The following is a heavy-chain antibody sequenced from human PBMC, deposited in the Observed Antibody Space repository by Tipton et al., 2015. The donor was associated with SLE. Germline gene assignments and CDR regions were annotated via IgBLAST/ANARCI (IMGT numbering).Heavy chain of an antibody. V-gene: IGHV4-34*01. CDR1: GGSFSAYY. J-gene: IGHJ3*02. Sequence: TLSLTCAVYGGSFSAYYWSWIRQPPGKGLEWIGEINHRGSTNYNPSLKSRVTISVDTSKNQFSLKLSSVTAADTAVYYCARAPSNYDFWSGHAFDIWGQGTMVTVSS. CDR3: ARAPSNYDFWSGHAFDI. D-gene: IGHD3-3*01. CDR2: INHRGST.